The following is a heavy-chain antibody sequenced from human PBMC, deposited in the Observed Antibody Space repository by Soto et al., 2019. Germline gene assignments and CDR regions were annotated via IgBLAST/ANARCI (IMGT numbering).Heavy chain of an antibody. J-gene: IGHJ4*02. V-gene: IGHV1-69*01. CDR2: IIPIFGTA. CDR1: GGTFSSYA. D-gene: IGHD3-22*01. Sequence: SVNVSCKASGGTFSSYAISWVRQAPGQGLEWMGGIIPIFGTANYAQKFQGRVTITADESTSTAYMELSSLRSEDTAVYYCARTKSPTRYYYDSSGPFDYWGQGTLVTVSS. CDR3: ARTKSPTRYYYDSSGPFDY.